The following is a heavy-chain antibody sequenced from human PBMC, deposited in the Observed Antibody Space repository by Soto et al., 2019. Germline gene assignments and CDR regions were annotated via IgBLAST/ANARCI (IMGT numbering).Heavy chain of an antibody. Sequence: QVQLVQSGAEVKKPGSSVKVSCKASGGTFSSYTISWVRQAPGQGLEWMGRIIPILGIANYAQKYQGRVKIAADKSTSTAYRELSSLRSEDTSVYYCAYSSSAGRALICDYWGQGTLVTVSS. CDR3: AYSSSAGRALICDY. V-gene: IGHV1-69*02. CDR1: GGTFSSYT. CDR2: IIPILGIA. D-gene: IGHD6-6*01. J-gene: IGHJ4*02.